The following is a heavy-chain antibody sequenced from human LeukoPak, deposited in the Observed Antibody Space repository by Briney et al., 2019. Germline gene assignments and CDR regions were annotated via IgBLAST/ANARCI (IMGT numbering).Heavy chain of an antibody. Sequence: GGSLRLSCAASGFTFSSYAMHWVRQAPGKGLEWVAFMRYDGSNKYQADSVKGRFTISRDNAKNTLYLQMNSLRAEDMAVYYCARVPSSGSYYFDYWGQGALVTVSS. CDR2: MRYDGSNK. CDR1: GFTFSSYA. D-gene: IGHD1-26*01. J-gene: IGHJ4*02. V-gene: IGHV3-30*04. CDR3: ARVPSSGSYYFDY.